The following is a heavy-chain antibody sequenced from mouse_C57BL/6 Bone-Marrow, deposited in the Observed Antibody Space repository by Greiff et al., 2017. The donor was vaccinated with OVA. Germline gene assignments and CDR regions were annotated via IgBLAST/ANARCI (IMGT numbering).Heavy chain of an antibody. Sequence: VQLQQSGPELVKPGASVKISCKASGYSFTDYNMNWVKQSNGKSLEWIGVINPNYGTTSYNQKIKGKATLTVDQSSSTAYEQLNSLTSEDSASYYGARPYYGSSYGWFAYWGQGTLVTVAA. V-gene: IGHV1-39*01. CDR1: GYSFTDYN. D-gene: IGHD1-1*01. CDR2: INPNYGTT. J-gene: IGHJ3*01. CDR3: ARPYYGSSYGWFAY.